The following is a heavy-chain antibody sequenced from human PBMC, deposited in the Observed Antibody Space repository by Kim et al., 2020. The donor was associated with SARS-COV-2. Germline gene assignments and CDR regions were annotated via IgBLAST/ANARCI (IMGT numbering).Heavy chain of an antibody. J-gene: IGHJ3*02. D-gene: IGHD3-22*01. V-gene: IGHV4-31*03. CDR1: GGSISSGGYY. Sequence: SETLSLTCTVSGGSISSGGYYWSWIRQHPGKGLEWIGYIYYGGSTYYNPSLKSRVTISVDTSKNQFSLKLSSVTAADTAVYYCARIWYYDSSGYANAFDIWGQGTMVTVSS. CDR2: IYYGGST. CDR3: ARIWYYDSSGYANAFDI.